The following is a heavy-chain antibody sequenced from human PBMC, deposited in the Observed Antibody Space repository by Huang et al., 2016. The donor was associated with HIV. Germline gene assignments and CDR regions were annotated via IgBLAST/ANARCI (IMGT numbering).Heavy chain of an antibody. V-gene: IGHV4-34*01. Sequence: QVQLQQWGAGLLKPSETLSLTCAVYGGSFSGYYWSWIRQSPGKGLEWIGEINHRGSTNYNPSLKSRLTISVETSKNQFSLKLSSVTAADTSVYYCARERMMSWLDDHDAFDIWGQWTMVTVSS. CDR1: GGSFSGYY. CDR2: INHRGST. D-gene: IGHD1-1*01. J-gene: IGHJ3*02. CDR3: ARERMMSWLDDHDAFDI.